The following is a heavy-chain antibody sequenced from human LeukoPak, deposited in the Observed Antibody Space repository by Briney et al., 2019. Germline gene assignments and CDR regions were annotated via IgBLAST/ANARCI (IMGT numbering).Heavy chain of an antibody. J-gene: IGHJ3*02. CDR3: ARVAPYYDFWSGYENAFDI. Sequence: GGSLRLSCVASGFTISTNLMSWVRQAPGKGLEWVSNIKQDGSEKYYVDSVKGRFAISRDNAKNPLFLQMNSLRAEDTAVYYCARVAPYYDFWSGYENAFDIWGQGTMVTVSS. CDR2: IKQDGSEK. CDR1: GFTISTNL. D-gene: IGHD3-3*01. V-gene: IGHV3-7*01.